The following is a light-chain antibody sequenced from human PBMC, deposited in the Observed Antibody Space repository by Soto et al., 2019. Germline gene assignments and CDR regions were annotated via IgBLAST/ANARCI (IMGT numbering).Light chain of an antibody. J-gene: IGKJ3*01. CDR3: QQSYNTLA. CDR1: QTIIRY. Sequence: DIQMTQSPSSLSASVGDRVTITCRASQTIIRYLNWYQQKPGKAPKLLIFAASSLQSGVPSRFSGSGSGTEFTLAISSLQPDDFATYYCQQSYNTLACGPGTKVDIK. V-gene: IGKV1-39*01. CDR2: AAS.